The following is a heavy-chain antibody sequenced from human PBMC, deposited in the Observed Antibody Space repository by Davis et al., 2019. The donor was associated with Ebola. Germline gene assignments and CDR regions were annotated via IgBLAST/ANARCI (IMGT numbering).Heavy chain of an antibody. CDR3: AKDTSNIWFDV. D-gene: IGHD1-26*01. Sequence: GGSLRLSCAASGFTFSDYHMSWVRQAPGKGLEWVSTLGTSADTYYADSVKGRFTISRDNSRNTLYLQMNGLRVEDTAIYYCAKDTSNIWFDVWGQGTMVTVSS. CDR1: GFTFSDYH. V-gene: IGHV3-23*01. CDR2: LGTSADT. J-gene: IGHJ3*01.